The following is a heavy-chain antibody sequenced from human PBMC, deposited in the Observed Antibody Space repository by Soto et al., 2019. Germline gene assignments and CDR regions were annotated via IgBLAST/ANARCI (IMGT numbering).Heavy chain of an antibody. Sequence: ASVKVSCKASGYSFSSLGISWVRQAPGQGLEWMGWISAYTGNTNYGQKFQGRVSMTIDTSTTTAYMELRSLTSDDTAVYYCAKNGQPPYYYYGLDVWGQGTKVTVSS. CDR3: AKNGQPPYYYYGLDV. CDR2: ISAYTGNT. D-gene: IGHD2-8*01. V-gene: IGHV1-18*01. CDR1: GYSFSSLG. J-gene: IGHJ6*02.